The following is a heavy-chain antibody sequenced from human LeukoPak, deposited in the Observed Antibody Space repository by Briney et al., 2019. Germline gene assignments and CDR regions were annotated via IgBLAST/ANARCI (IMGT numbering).Heavy chain of an antibody. V-gene: IGHV3-23*01. D-gene: IGHD3-10*01. J-gene: IGHJ3*02. Sequence: GGSLRLSCAASGFTFSSYAMSWVRQAPGKGLEWVSAISGSGGSTYYADSVKGRFTISRDNSKNTLYLQMNSLRAEDTAVYCRAKSIRGLLWFGEPAFDAFDIWGQGTMVTVSS. CDR2: ISGSGGST. CDR3: AKSIRGLLWFGEPAFDAFDI. CDR1: GFTFSSYA.